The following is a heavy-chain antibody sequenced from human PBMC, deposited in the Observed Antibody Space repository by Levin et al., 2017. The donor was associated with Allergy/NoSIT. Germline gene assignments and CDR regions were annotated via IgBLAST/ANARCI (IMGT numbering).Heavy chain of an antibody. D-gene: IGHD6-19*01. CDR2: ISYDGSNR. J-gene: IGHJ4*02. V-gene: IGHV3-30-3*01. CDR3: TRGLAYTSGWFALDYFDY. Sequence: GESLTLSFSPSFFPFLPSSLPFFLPSPFKGLAWLAVISYDGSNRYYADSVKGRFTISRDNFKNTLYLQMYSLRGEDTAVYYCTRGLAYTSGWFALDYFDYWGQGTLVTVSS. CDR1: FFPFLPSS.